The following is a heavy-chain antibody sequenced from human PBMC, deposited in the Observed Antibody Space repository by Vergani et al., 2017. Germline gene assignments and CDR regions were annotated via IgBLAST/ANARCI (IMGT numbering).Heavy chain of an antibody. D-gene: IGHD3-9*01. CDR2: IYYSGST. CDR3: ARSIRYFDWSPAAEFAE. V-gene: IGHV4-39*07. J-gene: IGHJ4*02. Sequence: QLQLQESGPGLVNPSETLSLTCTVSGGSISSSSYYWGWIRQPPGKGLEWIGSIYYSGSTYYNPSLKSRVTISVDTSKNQFSRKLSSVTAADTAVYYCARSIRYFDWSPAAEFAEWGQGTLVTVSS. CDR1: GGSISSSSYY.